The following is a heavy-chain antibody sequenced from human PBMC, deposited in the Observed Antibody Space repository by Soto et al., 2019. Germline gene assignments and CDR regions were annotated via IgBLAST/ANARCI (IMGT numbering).Heavy chain of an antibody. D-gene: IGHD3-22*01. J-gene: IGHJ4*02. CDR2: INSDGSST. Sequence: PGGSLRLSCAASGFTFSSYWMHWVRQAPGKGLVWVSRINSDGSSTSYADSVKGRFTISRDNAKNTLYLQMNSLRAEDTAVYYCARDHRGFYDSSGLHVSYWGQGTLVTVSS. V-gene: IGHV3-74*01. CDR3: ARDHRGFYDSSGLHVSY. CDR1: GFTFSSYW.